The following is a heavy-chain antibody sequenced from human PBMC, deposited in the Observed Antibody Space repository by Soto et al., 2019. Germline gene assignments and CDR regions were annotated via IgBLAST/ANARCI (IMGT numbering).Heavy chain of an antibody. Sequence: QVQLQESGPGLVKPSQTLSLTCTVSGGSISSGGYYWSWIRQHPGKGLEWIGYIYYSGSTYYNPSLKSRVTTSVYTSKNQFSLKLSSVTAADTAVYYCARDLRYGDYESYGMDVWGPGTTVTVSS. CDR1: GGSISSGGYY. CDR3: ARDLRYGDYESYGMDV. CDR2: IYYSGST. D-gene: IGHD4-17*01. V-gene: IGHV4-31*03. J-gene: IGHJ6*02.